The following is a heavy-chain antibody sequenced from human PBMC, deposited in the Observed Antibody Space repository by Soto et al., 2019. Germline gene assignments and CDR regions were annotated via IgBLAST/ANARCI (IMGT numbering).Heavy chain of an antibody. J-gene: IGHJ3*02. V-gene: IGHV1-8*01. CDR2: MNPNSGNT. CDR1: GYTFTSYD. D-gene: IGHD3-10*01. CDR3: ARGAIDYYGSGSYHNKAFDI. Sequence: ASVKVSCKASGYTFTSYDINWVRQATGQGLEWMGWMNPNSGNTGYAQKFQGRVTMTGNTSISTAYMELSSLRSEDTAVYYCARGAIDYYGSGSYHNKAFDIWARGTMVTVSS.